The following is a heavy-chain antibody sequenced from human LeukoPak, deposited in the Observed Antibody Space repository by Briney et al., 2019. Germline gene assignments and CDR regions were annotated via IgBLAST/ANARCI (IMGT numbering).Heavy chain of an antibody. D-gene: IGHD3-10*01. CDR3: AKETIWFGELTTNYGMDV. CDR1: GFTFDDYA. Sequence: GRSLRLSCAASGFTFDDYAMHWVRQAPGKGLEWVSGISWNSGSIGYADSVKGRFTISRDNAKNSLYLQVSSLRAEDTALYYCAKETIWFGELTTNYGMDVWGQGTTVTVSS. CDR2: ISWNSGSI. V-gene: IGHV3-9*01. J-gene: IGHJ6*02.